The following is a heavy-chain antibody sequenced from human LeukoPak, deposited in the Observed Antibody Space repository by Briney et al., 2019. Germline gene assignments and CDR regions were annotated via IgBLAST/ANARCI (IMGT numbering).Heavy chain of an antibody. J-gene: IGHJ6*03. CDR1: GFRVSDYY. D-gene: IGHD2-8*01. CDR3: ARNGDLMGKNYYYYYYMDV. CDR2: IRDSGEA. Sequence: GGSLRLSCAVSGFRVSDYYMSWVRQAPGKGLEWVGLIRDSGEAFYADFARGRFAISRDNSKNTLYLQMNSLRAEDTAVYYCARNGDLMGKNYYYYYYMDVWGKGTTVTVSS. V-gene: IGHV3-66*02.